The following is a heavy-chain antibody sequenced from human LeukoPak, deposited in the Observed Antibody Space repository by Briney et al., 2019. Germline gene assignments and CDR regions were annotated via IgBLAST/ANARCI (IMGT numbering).Heavy chain of an antibody. Sequence: SETLSLTCTVSGGSISSGGYYWSWIRQPPGKGLEWIGYIYYSGSTYYNPSLKSRVTISVDTSKNQFSLKLSSVTAADTAVYYCARNVDMREFDYWGQGTLVTVSS. D-gene: IGHD5-12*01. CDR3: ARNVDMREFDY. J-gene: IGHJ4*02. V-gene: IGHV4-30-4*08. CDR1: GGSISSGGYY. CDR2: IYYSGST.